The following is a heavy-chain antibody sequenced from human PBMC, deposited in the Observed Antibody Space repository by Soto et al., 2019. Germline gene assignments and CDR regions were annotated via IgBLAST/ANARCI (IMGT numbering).Heavy chain of an antibody. V-gene: IGHV3-48*03. Sequence: PGGSLRLSCAASGFTFSSYEMNWVRQAPGKGLEWVSYISSSGSTIYYADSVKGRFTISRDNAKNSLYLQMNSLRAEDTAVYYCARGSNRITMIVPFHYYGMDVWGQGTTVTVSS. CDR3: ARGSNRITMIVPFHYYGMDV. CDR1: GFTFSSYE. J-gene: IGHJ6*02. D-gene: IGHD3-22*01. CDR2: ISSSGSTI.